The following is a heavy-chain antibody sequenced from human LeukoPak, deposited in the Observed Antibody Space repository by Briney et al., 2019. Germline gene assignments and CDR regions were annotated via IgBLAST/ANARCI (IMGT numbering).Heavy chain of an antibody. CDR2: ISGSGGST. Sequence: GGSLRLSCAASGFTFSSYAMSWVRQAPGKGLEWVSAISGSGGSTYYADSVKGRFTISRDNSKNTLYLQMNSLRAEDTAVYYCAKSPVSSCRGSFCYPFDYWGQGNLVTVSS. D-gene: IGHD2-15*01. J-gene: IGHJ4*02. V-gene: IGHV3-23*01. CDR1: GFTFSSYA. CDR3: AKSPVSSCRGSFCYPFDY.